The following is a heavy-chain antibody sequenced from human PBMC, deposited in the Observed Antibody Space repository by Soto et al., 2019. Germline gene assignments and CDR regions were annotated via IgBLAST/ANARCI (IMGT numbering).Heavy chain of an antibody. V-gene: IGHV3-23*01. CDR1: GFTFSSYG. CDR3: ANRNDYGSGSYFPFDH. Sequence: EVQLLESGGGLVQPGGSLRLSCAASGFTFSSYGMSWVRQAPGKRLEWVSSISGGGGSTYYADSVKGRFTISRDNSKNTLYLQVSSLRAEDTAVYYCANRNDYGSGSYFPFDHWGQGTLVTVSS. D-gene: IGHD3-10*01. CDR2: ISGGGGST. J-gene: IGHJ4*02.